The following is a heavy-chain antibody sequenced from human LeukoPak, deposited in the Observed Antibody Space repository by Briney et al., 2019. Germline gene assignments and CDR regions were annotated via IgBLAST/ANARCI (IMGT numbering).Heavy chain of an antibody. V-gene: IGHV4-61*02. CDR1: GASISSGTYY. CDR3: ASTKPGYSSGWPRNYYYYMDA. CDR2: IYVSGST. J-gene: IGHJ6*03. D-gene: IGHD6-19*01. Sequence: SQTPSPTCTLSGASISSGTYYWGWIRQPAGKGLEWIGRIYVSGSTNYNPSLKSRVTISVDTSKNQFSLKLSSVTAADTAVYYCASTKPGYSSGWPRNYYYYMDAWGKGTTVTVSS.